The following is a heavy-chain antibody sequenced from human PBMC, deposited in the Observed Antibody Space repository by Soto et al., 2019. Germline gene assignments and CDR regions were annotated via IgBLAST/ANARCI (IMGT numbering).Heavy chain of an antibody. CDR1: GYTFTSYA. V-gene: IGHV1-3*01. J-gene: IGHJ6*03. CDR3: ARDNAHIVVVPAAISYYYYYMDV. Sequence: GASVKVSCKASGYTFTSYAMHWVRQAPGQRLEWMGWINAGNGNTKYSQKFQGRVTITRDTSASTAYMELSSLRSEDTAVYYCARDNAHIVVVPAAISYYYYYMDVWGKGTTVTVSS. CDR2: INAGNGNT. D-gene: IGHD2-2*01.